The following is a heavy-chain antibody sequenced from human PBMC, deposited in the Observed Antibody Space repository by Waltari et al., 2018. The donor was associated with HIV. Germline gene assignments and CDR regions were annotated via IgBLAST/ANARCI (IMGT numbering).Heavy chain of an antibody. Sequence: QVQLVQSGAEVRKPGASVKVSCKASGYTFTGYYLHWVRQAPGHGLEWMGRINPNSGGTNYAQKFQARVTMTRDTSIGAAYMELSSLRPNDTAVYYCARVTTVTGDSYFYYGMDVWGQGTTVTVSS. J-gene: IGHJ6*02. V-gene: IGHV1-2*06. D-gene: IGHD4-17*01. CDR3: ARVTTVTGDSYFYYGMDV. CDR1: GYTFTGYY. CDR2: INPNSGGT.